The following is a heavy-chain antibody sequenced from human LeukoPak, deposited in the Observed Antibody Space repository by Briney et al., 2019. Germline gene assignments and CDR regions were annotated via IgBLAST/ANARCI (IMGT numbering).Heavy chain of an antibody. J-gene: IGHJ2*01. CDR2: INPSGGST. D-gene: IGHD2-21*02. CDR3: ARDQNSKRVAYCGGDCYIGYFDL. Sequence: GASLKDSSKASGYTFTSYYMHWVRQAPGQGLEWMGIINPSGGSTSYAQKFQGRVTMTRDTSTSTVYMELSSLRSEDTAVYNCARDQNSKRVAYCGGDCYIGYFDLWGRGTLVTVSS. V-gene: IGHV1-46*01. CDR1: GYTFTSYY.